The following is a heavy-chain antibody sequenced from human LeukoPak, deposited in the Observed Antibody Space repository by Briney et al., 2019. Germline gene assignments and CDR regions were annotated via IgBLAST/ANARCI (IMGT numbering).Heavy chain of an antibody. CDR3: AKVATPGGSYYYYGMDV. CDR2: ISWNSGTI. CDR1: GFTFDDYA. Sequence: GGSLRLSCAASGFTFDDYAMHWVRQAPGKGLEWVSGISWNSGTIGYADPVKGRFTISRDNAKNSLYLQMNSLRAEDTASYYCAKVATPGGSYYYYGMDVWGQGTTVTVSS. D-gene: IGHD5-12*01. V-gene: IGHV3-9*01. J-gene: IGHJ6*02.